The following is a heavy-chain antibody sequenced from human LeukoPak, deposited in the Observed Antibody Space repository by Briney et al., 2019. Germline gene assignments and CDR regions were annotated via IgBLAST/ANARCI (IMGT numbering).Heavy chain of an antibody. Sequence: PGGSLRLSCAASGFTFGSYWVSWVRQAPGKGLEWVANIKQDGSEKYYVDSVKGRFTISRDNAKNSLYLQMNSLRAEDTAVYYCASSYGSYSVDYWGQGTLVTVSS. J-gene: IGHJ4*02. CDR2: IKQDGSEK. V-gene: IGHV3-7*01. D-gene: IGHD1-26*01. CDR3: ASSYGSYSVDY. CDR1: GFTFGSYW.